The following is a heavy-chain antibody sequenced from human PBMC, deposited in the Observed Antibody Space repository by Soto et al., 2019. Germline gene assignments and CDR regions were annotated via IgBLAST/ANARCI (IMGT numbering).Heavy chain of an antibody. Sequence: SVKVSCKASGGTFSSYAISWVRQAPGQGLEWMGGIIPIFGTANYAQKFQGRVTITADESTSTAYMELSSLRSEEKAVYYCATGSRPAHIPARPYYYYGMDVWGQGTTVTV. CDR3: ATGSRPAHIPARPYYYYGMDV. CDR1: GGTFSSYA. D-gene: IGHD6-6*01. V-gene: IGHV1-69*13. CDR2: IIPIFGTA. J-gene: IGHJ6*02.